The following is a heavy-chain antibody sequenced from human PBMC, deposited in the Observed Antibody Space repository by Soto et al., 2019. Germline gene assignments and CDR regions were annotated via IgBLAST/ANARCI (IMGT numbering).Heavy chain of an antibody. CDR3: VSWMSAHFDY. V-gene: IGHV3-23*01. Sequence: VLLLESGGGFVQPGGSVRLSCAAPQFTFGGLGLSWVRQSPGRGLEWVATISRDEANTHYADSVNGRFTISKDRSTNTLHLHMASLRAEDTAMYYCVSWMSAHFDYWGRGTLDTVSS. CDR2: ISRDEANT. D-gene: IGHD2-2*03. J-gene: IGHJ4*02. CDR1: QFTFGGLG.